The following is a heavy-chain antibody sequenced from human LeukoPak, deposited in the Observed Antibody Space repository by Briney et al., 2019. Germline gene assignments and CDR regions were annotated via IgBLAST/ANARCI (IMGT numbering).Heavy chain of an antibody. J-gene: IGHJ6*03. V-gene: IGHV3-48*01. D-gene: IGHD3-3*01. CDR2: ISSSSSTI. Sequence: GGSLRLSCAASGFTFSSYWMNWVRQAPGKGLEWVSYISSSSSTIYYADSVKGRFTISRDNAKNSLYLQMNSLRAEDTAVYYCAREDLSYYYYYMDVWGKGTTVTVSS. CDR3: AREDLSYYYYYMDV. CDR1: GFTFSSYW.